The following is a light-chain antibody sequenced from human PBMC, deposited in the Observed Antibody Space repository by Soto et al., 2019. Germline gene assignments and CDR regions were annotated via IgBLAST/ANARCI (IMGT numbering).Light chain of an antibody. CDR1: QSVNHW. CDR2: DSS. CDR3: QQYDGYSPQT. Sequence: DIKMTQYPSTLSASVGERVTISCRASQSVNHWLAWYQQKPGRAPQLLIYDSSTLEPGVPSRFRGSGSGTEFTLTINGLQPDDFATYYCQQYDGYSPQTFGQGTKVDIK. V-gene: IGKV1-5*01. J-gene: IGKJ1*01.